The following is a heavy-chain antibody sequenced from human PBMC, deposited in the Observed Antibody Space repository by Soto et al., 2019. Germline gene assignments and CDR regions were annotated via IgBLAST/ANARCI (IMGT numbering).Heavy chain of an antibody. J-gene: IGHJ6*02. CDR1: GFIFSSYS. D-gene: IGHD3-10*01. CDR2: ISSSGSYI. CDR3: ERDYLKEDV. Sequence: VGSLRLSCAASGFIFSSYSMNWVRQAPGKGLGWVSSISSSGSYIYYADSVKGRFTISRDNAKSSLYLQMNSLRAEDTAMYYCERDYLKEDVWGQGTTVTVSS. V-gene: IGHV3-21*06.